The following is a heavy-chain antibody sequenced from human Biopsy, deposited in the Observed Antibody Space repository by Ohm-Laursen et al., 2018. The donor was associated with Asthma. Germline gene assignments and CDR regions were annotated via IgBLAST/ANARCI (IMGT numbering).Heavy chain of an antibody. D-gene: IGHD2-21*01. V-gene: IGHV3-7*01. CDR3: AKDERAYYGSDSKYMQPVPLGD. J-gene: IGHJ4*02. CDR2: ITGDGSQK. Sequence: SLRLSCSASGFTFGNFWMSWGRQTPGKGLEWVATITGDGSQKFYVDSVTGRFTISRDNSKNSLYLQMNSLRAEDTAVYLCAKDERAYYGSDSKYMQPVPLGDWGQGTVVIVSA. CDR1: GFTFGNFW.